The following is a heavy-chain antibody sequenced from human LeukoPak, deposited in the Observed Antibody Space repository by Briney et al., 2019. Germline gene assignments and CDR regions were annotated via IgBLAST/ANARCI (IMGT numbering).Heavy chain of an antibody. V-gene: IGHV4-34*01. CDR2: INHSGST. CDR1: GGSFSGYY. CDR3: ARGFGNTVRGATPAFDY. J-gene: IGHJ4*02. D-gene: IGHD3-10*01. Sequence: SETLSLTCAVYGGSFSGYYWSWIRQPPGKGLEWIGEINHSGSTNYNPSLKSRVTISVDTSKNQFSLKLSSVTAADTAVYYCARGFGNTVRGATPAFDYWGQGTLVTVSS.